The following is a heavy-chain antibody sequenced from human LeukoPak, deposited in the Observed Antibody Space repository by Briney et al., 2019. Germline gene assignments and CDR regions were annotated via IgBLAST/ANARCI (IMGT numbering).Heavy chain of an antibody. CDR3: AKGTYQLLYGYYYYYYMDV. Sequence: SQTLSLTCAISGDSVSSNSAAWNWIRQSPSRGLEWLGRTYYRSKWYNDYAVSVKSRITINPDTSKNQFSLQLNSVTPEDTAVYYCAKGTYQLLYGYYYYYYMDVWGKGTTVTISS. V-gene: IGHV6-1*01. D-gene: IGHD2-2*02. CDR2: TYYRSKWYN. J-gene: IGHJ6*03. CDR1: GDSVSSNSAA.